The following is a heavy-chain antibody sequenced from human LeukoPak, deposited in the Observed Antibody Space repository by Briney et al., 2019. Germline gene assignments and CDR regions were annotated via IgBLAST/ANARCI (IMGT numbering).Heavy chain of an antibody. D-gene: IGHD3-3*01. CDR2: IYTSGST. V-gene: IGHV4-61*02. CDR3: AGDFWKDYYYKDV. Sequence: SETLSLTCTVSGGSISSGSYYWSWVRQPAGKGLEWIGRIYTSGSTNYNPSLKSRVTISVDTSKNQFSLKLSSVTAADTAVYYCAGDFWKDYYYKDVWGKGTTVTVSS. J-gene: IGHJ6*03. CDR1: GGSISSGSYY.